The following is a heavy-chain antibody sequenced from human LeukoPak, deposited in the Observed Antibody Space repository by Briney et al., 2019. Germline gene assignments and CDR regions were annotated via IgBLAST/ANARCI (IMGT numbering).Heavy chain of an antibody. Sequence: SETLSLACTVSGGSISSYYWSWIRQPPGKGLEWIGYIYYSGSTNYNPSLKSRVTISVDTSKNQFSLKLSSVTAADTAVYYCARVGYSYGVYYYYYMDVWGKGTTVTVSS. CDR2: IYYSGST. J-gene: IGHJ6*03. V-gene: IGHV4-59*01. CDR1: GGSISSYY. CDR3: ARVGYSYGVYYYYYMDV. D-gene: IGHD5-18*01.